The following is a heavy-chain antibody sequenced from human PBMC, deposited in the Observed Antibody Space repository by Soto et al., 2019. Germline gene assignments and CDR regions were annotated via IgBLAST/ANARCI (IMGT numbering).Heavy chain of an antibody. Sequence: GGSLRLSCAGSGFTFSGSGIHWVRQASGKGLEWVGRIRTKTNNYATAYAASVKGRFTISRDDSKNMAYLQMNSLKTEDTAVYYCTAMAGIDYWGQGTLVTVS. J-gene: IGHJ4*02. CDR2: IRTKTNNYAT. CDR1: GFTFSGSG. D-gene: IGHD6-19*01. CDR3: TAMAGIDY. V-gene: IGHV3-73*01.